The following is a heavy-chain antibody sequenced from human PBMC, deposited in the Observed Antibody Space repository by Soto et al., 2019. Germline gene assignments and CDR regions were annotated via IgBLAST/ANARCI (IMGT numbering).Heavy chain of an antibody. Sequence: QVQLQESGPGLVKPSQTLSLTCTVSGGSISSGGFHWNWIRQHPGKGLEWIGYIYYTGCTYYNPSRKSRITRSVDTSKNHFSLTLSSVTAADTAVYYCARDPAAGRGNFHYGGQGTLVTVSS. V-gene: IGHV4-31*03. J-gene: IGHJ4*02. CDR2: IYYTGCT. CDR3: ARDPAAGRGNFHY. CDR1: GGSISSGGFH. D-gene: IGHD6-13*01.